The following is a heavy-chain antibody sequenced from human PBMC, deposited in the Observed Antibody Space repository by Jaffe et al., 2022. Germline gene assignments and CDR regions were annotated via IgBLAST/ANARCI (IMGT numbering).Heavy chain of an antibody. CDR1: GFSLSTSGVG. CDR3: AHAHLIHKLRYFDWLSPGSYYFDY. J-gene: IGHJ4*02. CDR2: IYWNDDK. D-gene: IGHD3-9*01. Sequence: QITLKESGPTLVKPTQTLTLTCTFSGFSLSTSGVGVGWIRQPPGKALEWLALIYWNDDKRYSPSLKSRLTITKDTSKNQVVLTMTNMDPVDTATYYCAHAHLIHKLRYFDWLSPGSYYFDYWGQGTLVTVSS. V-gene: IGHV2-5*01.